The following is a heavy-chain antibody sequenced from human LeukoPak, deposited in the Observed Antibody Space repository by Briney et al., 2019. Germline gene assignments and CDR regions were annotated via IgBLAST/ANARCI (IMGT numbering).Heavy chain of an antibody. Sequence: GGSLRLSCAASGFTFSIYAMSWVRQAPGKGLEWVSTITGSGGSTYYADSVKGHFTISRDNSKNTLYLQMNSLRAEDTAVYYCAREGDRSGTYYSHSDYWGQGALVTVSS. CDR1: GFTFSIYA. D-gene: IGHD1-26*01. V-gene: IGHV3-23*01. J-gene: IGHJ4*02. CDR3: AREGDRSGTYYSHSDY. CDR2: ITGSGGST.